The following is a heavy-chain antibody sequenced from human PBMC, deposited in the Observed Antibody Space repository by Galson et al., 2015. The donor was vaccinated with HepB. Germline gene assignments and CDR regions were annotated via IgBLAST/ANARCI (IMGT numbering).Heavy chain of an antibody. CDR1: GYTFTSYA. J-gene: IGHJ5*02. D-gene: IGHD6-19*01. CDR3: ARAGHSSGSVWWGFFDP. CDR2: INAGNGNT. Sequence: SVKVSCKASGYTFTSYAMHWVRQAPGQRLEWMGWINAGNGNTKYSQKFQGRVTITRDTSASTAYMELSSLRSEDTAVYYCARAGHSSGSVWWGFFDPWGQGTLVTVSS. V-gene: IGHV1-3*01.